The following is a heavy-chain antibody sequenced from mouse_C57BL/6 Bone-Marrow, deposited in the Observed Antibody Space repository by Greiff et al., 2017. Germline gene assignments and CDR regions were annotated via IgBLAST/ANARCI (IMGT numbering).Heavy chain of an antibody. Sequence: EVMLVESGGGLVQPGGSLKLSCAASGFTFSDYYMYWVRQTPEKRLEWVAYISNGGGSTYYPGTVKGRFTISRDNAKNTLYLQMSRLKSEDTAMYYCARHHYYGSSHWYFDVWGTGTTVTVSS. J-gene: IGHJ1*03. CDR3: ARHHYYGSSHWYFDV. D-gene: IGHD1-1*01. CDR1: GFTFSDYY. V-gene: IGHV5-12*01. CDR2: ISNGGGST.